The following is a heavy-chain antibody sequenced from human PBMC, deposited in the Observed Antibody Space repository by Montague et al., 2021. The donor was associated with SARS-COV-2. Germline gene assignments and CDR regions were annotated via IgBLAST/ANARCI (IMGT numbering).Heavy chain of an antibody. CDR2: IYAIGST. CDR1: GVSITSYY. Sequence: SETLSLTCSISGVSITSYYWSWVRQPAGKGLEWIGHIYAIGSTNYSPSLKSRVRLSIDNPKNQFSLKLESLTAADTAVYYCVRDGGNWYYFDYWGQGALVTGSS. CDR3: VRDGGNWYYFDY. J-gene: IGHJ4*02. D-gene: IGHD3-16*01. V-gene: IGHV4-4*07.